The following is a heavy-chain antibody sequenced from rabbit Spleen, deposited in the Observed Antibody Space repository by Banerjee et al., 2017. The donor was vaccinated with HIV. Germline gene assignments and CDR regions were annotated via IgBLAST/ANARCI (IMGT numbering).Heavy chain of an antibody. V-gene: IGHV1S40*01. CDR1: GVSFSSSYY. D-gene: IGHD8-1*01. J-gene: IGHJ6*01. CDR3: ARDTASSFSSYGMDL. CDR2: IAGSSSGFT. Sequence: LVESGGDLVKPGASLTLTCTASGVSFSSSYYMCWVRQAPGKGLECIACIAGSSSGFTYSATWAKGRFTCSKTSSTTVTLQMTSLTVADTATYFCARDTASSFSSYGMDLWGPGTLVTVS.